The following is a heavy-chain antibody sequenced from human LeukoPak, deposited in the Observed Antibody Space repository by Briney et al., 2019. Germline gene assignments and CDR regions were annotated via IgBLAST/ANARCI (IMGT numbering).Heavy chain of an antibody. D-gene: IGHD6-25*01. CDR3: AKGASSAREYYMAV. CDR1: GFTFSSYA. CDR2: ITGSGDST. J-gene: IGHJ6*03. V-gene: IGHV3-23*01. Sequence: GGSLRLSCAASGFTFSSYAMSWVRQAPGKGLEWVSTITGSGDSTYYADSVKGRFTISRDNSKNTLYLQMNSLRAEDTAVYYCAKGASSAREYYMAVSGKGTTVTVSS.